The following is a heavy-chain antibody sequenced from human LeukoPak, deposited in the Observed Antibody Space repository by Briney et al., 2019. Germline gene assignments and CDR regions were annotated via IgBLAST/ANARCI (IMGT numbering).Heavy chain of an antibody. D-gene: IGHD3-9*01. CDR2: IYYSGST. J-gene: IGHJ4*02. V-gene: IGHV4-59*01. CDR1: GGSISSYY. CDR3: ARVGYDILTGYPYYFDY. Sequence: SETLSLTCTVSGGSISSYYWSWIRQPPGKGLEWIGYIYYSGSTNYNPSLKSRVTISVDTSKNQSSLKLSSVTAADTAVYYCARVGYDILTGYPYYFDYWGQGTLVTVSS.